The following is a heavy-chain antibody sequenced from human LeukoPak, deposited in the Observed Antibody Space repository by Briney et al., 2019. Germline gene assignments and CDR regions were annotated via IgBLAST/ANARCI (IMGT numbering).Heavy chain of an antibody. D-gene: IGHD2-8*01. CDR3: ARDHCCTNGAPIGP. Sequence: SETLSLTCTVSGGSISSYYWSWIRQPAGKGLEWIGRIYTSGSTNYNPSLKSRVTMSVDTSKNQFSQKLSSVTAADTAVYYCARDHCCTNGAPIGPWGQGTLVTVSS. V-gene: IGHV4-4*07. J-gene: IGHJ5*02. CDR2: IYTSGST. CDR1: GGSISSYY.